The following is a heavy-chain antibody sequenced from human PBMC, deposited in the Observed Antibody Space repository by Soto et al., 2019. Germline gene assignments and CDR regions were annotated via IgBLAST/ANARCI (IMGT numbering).Heavy chain of an antibody. Sequence: ASVKVSCKASGYTFTNYAIAWLRQAPGQGLEWMGWIRSYNDNTNYAHKLQGRVTMTTDTSTTTSYMELRRLRSDDTPIYYCARCSRYDLWGDSTSTSYYFDYWGQGTLVTVSS. D-gene: IGHD3-3*01. CDR3: ARCSRYDLWGDSTSTSYYFDY. CDR1: GYTFTNYA. V-gene: IGHV1-18*04. J-gene: IGHJ4*02. CDR2: IRSYNDNT.